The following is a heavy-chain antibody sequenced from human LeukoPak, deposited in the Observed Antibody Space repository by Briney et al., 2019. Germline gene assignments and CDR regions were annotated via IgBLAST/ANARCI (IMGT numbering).Heavy chain of an antibody. D-gene: IGHD3-10*01. CDR2: ISGSGGST. Sequence: PGGSLRLSCAASGFTFSSYAMSWVRQAPGKGLEWVSAISGSGGSTYYADSVKGRFTISRDNSKNTLYLQMNSLRAEDTAVYYCAKAIIWFGEKKYYFDYWGQGTLVTVSS. CDR3: AKAIIWFGEKKYYFDY. J-gene: IGHJ4*02. CDR1: GFTFSSYA. V-gene: IGHV3-23*01.